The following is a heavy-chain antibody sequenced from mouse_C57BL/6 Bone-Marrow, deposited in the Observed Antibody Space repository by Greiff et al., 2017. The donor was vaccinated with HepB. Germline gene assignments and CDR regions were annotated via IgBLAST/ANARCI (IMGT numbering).Heavy chain of an antibody. J-gene: IGHJ1*03. CDR2: IYPSDSET. Sequence: VQLQQPGAELVRPGSSVKLSCKASGYTFTSYWMDWVKQRPGQGLEWIGNIYPSDSETHYNQKFKDKATLTVDKSSSTAYMQLSSLTSEDSAVYYCARDSNHWYFDVWGTGTTVTVSS. D-gene: IGHD2-5*01. CDR1: GYTFTSYW. CDR3: ARDSNHWYFDV. V-gene: IGHV1-61*01.